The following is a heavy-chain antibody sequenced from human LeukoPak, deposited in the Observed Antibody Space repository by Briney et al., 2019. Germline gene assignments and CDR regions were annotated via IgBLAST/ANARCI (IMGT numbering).Heavy chain of an antibody. D-gene: IGHD3-3*01. CDR3: AKDRDYDFWSGAAWFDP. CDR2: ISGSGGST. V-gene: IGHV3-23*01. CDR1: GFTFSSYA. J-gene: IGHJ5*02. Sequence: PGGSLRLSCAASGFTFSSYAMSWVRQAPGKGLEWVSAISGSGGSTYYADSVKGRFTISRDNSKNTLYLQMNSLRAEDTAVYYCAKDRDYDFWSGAAWFDPWGQGTLVTVSS.